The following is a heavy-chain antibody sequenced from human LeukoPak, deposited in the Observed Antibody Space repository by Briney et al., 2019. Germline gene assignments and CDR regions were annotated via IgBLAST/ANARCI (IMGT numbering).Heavy chain of an antibody. CDR1: GITFSSYA. Sequence: TGGSLRLSCAASGITFSSYAMHWVRQAPGKGLECVSVISSKGETTNYANSVKGRFTISRDNSKNTLYLQMESLRAEDMAVYYCARDPSSSGRYGAFDIWGQGTMVTVSS. J-gene: IGHJ3*02. V-gene: IGHV3-64*01. CDR2: ISSKGETT. CDR3: ARDPSSSGRYGAFDI. D-gene: IGHD6-19*01.